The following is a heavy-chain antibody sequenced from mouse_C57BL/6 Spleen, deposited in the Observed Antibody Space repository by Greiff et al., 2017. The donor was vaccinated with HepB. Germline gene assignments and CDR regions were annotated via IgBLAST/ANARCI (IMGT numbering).Heavy chain of an antibody. V-gene: IGHV1-18*01. Sequence: VHVKQSGPELVKPGASVKIPCKASGYTFTDYNMDWVKQSHGKSLEWIGDINPNNGGTIYNQKFKGKATLTVDKSSSTAYMELRSLTSEDTAVYYGARYKNYGSSYGAMDYWGQGTSVTVSS. J-gene: IGHJ4*01. CDR2: INPNNGGT. D-gene: IGHD1-1*01. CDR1: GYTFTDYN. CDR3: ARYKNYGSSYGAMDY.